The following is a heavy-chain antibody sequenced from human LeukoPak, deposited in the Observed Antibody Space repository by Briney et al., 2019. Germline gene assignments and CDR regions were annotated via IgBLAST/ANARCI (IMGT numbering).Heavy chain of an antibody. CDR1: GYTFTSYG. D-gene: IGHD3-9*01. Sequence: ASVKVSCKASGYTFTSYGISWVRRAPGQGLEWMGWISTYNGNTNYAQNLQARVTMTTDTSTSTAYMELRSLRSDDTAVYYCARDRGEAYYDIFTAPKYWGQGTLVTVSS. CDR2: ISTYNGNT. V-gene: IGHV1-18*01. J-gene: IGHJ4*02. CDR3: ARDRGEAYYDIFTAPKY.